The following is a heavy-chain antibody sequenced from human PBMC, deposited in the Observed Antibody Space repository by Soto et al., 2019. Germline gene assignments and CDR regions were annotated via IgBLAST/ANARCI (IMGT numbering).Heavy chain of an antibody. D-gene: IGHD3-3*01. J-gene: IGHJ4*02. CDR3: VNILMQHDFEGG. CDR2: ISSDGTKT. V-gene: IGHV3-64D*08. CDR1: GFTFTVYA. Sequence: EVQMVASGGDLVQPGSSLRLSCLASGFTFTVYAFHWVRQAPGKGLELVAAISSDGTKTYYADSVKGRFTISRDTSKNTLFLHRNRLRAEDTALYYCVNILMQHDFEGGWGQGTLVSGSS.